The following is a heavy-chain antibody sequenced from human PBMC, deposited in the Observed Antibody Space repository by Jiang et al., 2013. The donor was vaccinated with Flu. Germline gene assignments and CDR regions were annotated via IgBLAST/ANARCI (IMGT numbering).Heavy chain of an antibody. CDR3: ASLNYDFWSGYRTYDAFDI. D-gene: IGHD3-3*01. J-gene: IGHJ3*02. V-gene: IGHV4-59*01. CDR1: DGSISSYY. Sequence: KPSETLSLTCTVSDGSISSYYWSWIRQPPGKGLEWIGYIYYSGSTNYNPSLKSRVTISVYTSKNQFSLKLSSVTAADTAVYYCASLNYDFWSGYRTYDAFDIWGQGTMVTVSS. CDR2: IYYSGST.